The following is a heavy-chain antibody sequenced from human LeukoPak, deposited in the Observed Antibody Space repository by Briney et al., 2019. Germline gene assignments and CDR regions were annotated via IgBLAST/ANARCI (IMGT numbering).Heavy chain of an antibody. D-gene: IGHD2-15*01. V-gene: IGHV1-2*02. CDR3: ATVRDIVVGGGPYYFDY. CDR1: GYTFIGYY. Sequence: ASVKVSCKASGYTFIGYYLHWVRQAPGQGLEWMGWINPHNGDTNYAQKFQGRVTMTRDTSITTAYMELSRLKSDDTAVYYCATVRDIVVGGGPYYFDYWGQGTLVTVSS. CDR2: INPHNGDT. J-gene: IGHJ4*02.